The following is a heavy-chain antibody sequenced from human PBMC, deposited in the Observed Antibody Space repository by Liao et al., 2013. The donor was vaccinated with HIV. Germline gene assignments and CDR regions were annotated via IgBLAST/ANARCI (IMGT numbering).Heavy chain of an antibody. CDR2: INHSGST. CDR1: GVSFSGYY. J-gene: IGHJ4*02. V-gene: IGHV4-34*01. D-gene: IGHD3-3*01. Sequence: QVQLQQWGAGLLKPSETLSLTCAVYGVSFSGYYWTWIRQPPGKGLEWIGEINHSGSTNYNPSLKSRVSISVDTSKNQFSLKLSSVTAADTAVYYCARGTIFGPDYWGQGTLVTVSS. CDR3: ARGTIFGPDY.